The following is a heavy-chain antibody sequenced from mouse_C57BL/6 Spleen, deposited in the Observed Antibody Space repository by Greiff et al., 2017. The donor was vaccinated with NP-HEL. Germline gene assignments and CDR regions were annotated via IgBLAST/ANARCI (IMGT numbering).Heavy chain of an antibody. CDR3: ARSRIYYYGSSYYWYFDV. J-gene: IGHJ1*03. Sequence: QVQLQQPGAELVMPGASVKLSCKASGYTFTSYWMHWVKQRPGQGLEWIGEIDPSDSYTNYNQKFKGKSTLTVDESSSTAYMQLSSLTSEDSAVYYCARSRIYYYGSSYYWYFDVWGTGTTVTVSS. CDR1: GYTFTSYW. V-gene: IGHV1-69*01. CDR2: IDPSDSYT. D-gene: IGHD1-1*01.